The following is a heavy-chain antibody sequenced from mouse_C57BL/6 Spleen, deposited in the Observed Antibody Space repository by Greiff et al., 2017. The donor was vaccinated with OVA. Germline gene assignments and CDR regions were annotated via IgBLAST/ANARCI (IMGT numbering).Heavy chain of an antibody. Sequence: EVQLQQSGTVLARPGASVKMSCKTSGYTFTSYWMHWVKQRPGQGLEWIGAIYPGNSDTSYNQKFKGKAKLTAVTSASTAYMELSSLTNEDSAVYYCTKAITTVVARYFDYWGQGTTLTVSS. CDR1: GYTFTSYW. V-gene: IGHV1-5*01. CDR3: TKAITTVVARYFDY. CDR2: IYPGNSDT. D-gene: IGHD1-1*01. J-gene: IGHJ2*01.